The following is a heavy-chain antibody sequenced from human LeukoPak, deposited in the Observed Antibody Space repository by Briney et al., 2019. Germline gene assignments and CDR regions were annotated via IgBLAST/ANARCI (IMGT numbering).Heavy chain of an antibody. D-gene: IGHD3-3*01. V-gene: IGHV3-33*01. CDR2: IWYDGSNK. J-gene: IGHJ6*02. CDR1: GFTFSSYG. CDR3: ARENSVIWSCYYRPYYYYGMDV. Sequence: GGSLRLSCAASGFTFSSYGMHWVRQAPGKGLEWVAVIWYDGSNKYYADSVKGRFTISRDNSKNTLYLQMNSLRAEDTAVYYCARENSVIWSCYYRPYYYYGMDVWGQGTTVTVSS.